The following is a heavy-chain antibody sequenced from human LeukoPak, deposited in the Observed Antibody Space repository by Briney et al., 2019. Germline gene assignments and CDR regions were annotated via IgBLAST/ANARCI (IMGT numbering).Heavy chain of an antibody. CDR1: GFPFETNA. V-gene: IGHV3-23*01. J-gene: IGHJ4*02. Sequence: GGSLRLSCATSGFPFETNAMSWVRQAPGKGLEWVATIGNTETFYADSVTGRFTISRDNSKNTVNLQMNRLRVEDTAIYYCAKDWIQFSRVFDCFDSWGQGTLVTVSS. D-gene: IGHD5-18*01. CDR3: AKDWIQFSRVFDCFDS. CDR2: IGNTET.